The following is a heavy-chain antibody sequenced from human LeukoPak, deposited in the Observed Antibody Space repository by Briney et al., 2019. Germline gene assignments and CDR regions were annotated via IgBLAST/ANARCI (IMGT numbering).Heavy chain of an antibody. V-gene: IGHV3-53*01. CDR1: GFTVSSNY. CDR2: IYSGGST. CDR3: ARGALGGDLDY. Sequence: GGSLRLSCAASGFTVSSNYMSWVRQAPGKGLEWFSVIYSGGSTYYADSVKGRFTISRDNSKNTLYLQMNSLRAEDTAVYYCARGALGGDLDYWGQGTLVTVSS. J-gene: IGHJ4*02. D-gene: IGHD2-21*02.